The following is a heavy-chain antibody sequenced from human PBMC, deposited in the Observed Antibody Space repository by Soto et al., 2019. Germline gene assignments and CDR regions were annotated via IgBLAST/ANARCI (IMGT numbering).Heavy chain of an antibody. D-gene: IGHD1-26*01. J-gene: IGHJ6*02. CDR1: GYTFTSYG. V-gene: IGHV1-18*04. Sequence: ASVKVSCKASGYTFTSYGISWVRQAPGQGLEWMGWISAYNGNTNYAQKLQGRVTMTTDTSTSTAYMELRSLGSDDTAVYYCARESGSYLGYYYGMDVWGQGTTVTVSS. CDR3: ARESGSYLGYYYGMDV. CDR2: ISAYNGNT.